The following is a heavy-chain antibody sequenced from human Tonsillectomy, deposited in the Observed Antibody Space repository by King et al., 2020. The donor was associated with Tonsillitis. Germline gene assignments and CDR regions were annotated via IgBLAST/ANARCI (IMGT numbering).Heavy chain of an antibody. CDR2: IHYTGGT. CDR1: GGSISSYY. D-gene: IGHD3-22*01. CDR3: ARGHSSGYYKNGMDV. V-gene: IGHV4-59*01. J-gene: IGHJ6*02. Sequence: VQLQESGPGVVKPSETLSLTCTVSGGSISSYYWTWIRQPPGKGLEWIGFIHYTGGTNNNPSLKRRVTISVDTSKNQFSLRLRSVTAADTAVYYCARGHSSGYYKNGMDVWGQGTTVTVSS.